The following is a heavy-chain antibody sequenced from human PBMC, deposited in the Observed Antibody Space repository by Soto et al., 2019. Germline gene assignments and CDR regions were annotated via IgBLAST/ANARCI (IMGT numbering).Heavy chain of an antibody. CDR3: ARVKFGSGSYLHTFDY. V-gene: IGHV4-59*01. D-gene: IGHD3-10*01. J-gene: IGHJ4*02. Sequence: LETLSLTCTVSGGSINSFYWSWIRQSPGKGLEWIGYIYYTGSTVYNPSLKTRVTISLDTSKTQFSLKLRSVTAADTAVYYCARVKFGSGSYLHTFDYWGQGALVTVSS. CDR1: GGSINSFY. CDR2: IYYTGST.